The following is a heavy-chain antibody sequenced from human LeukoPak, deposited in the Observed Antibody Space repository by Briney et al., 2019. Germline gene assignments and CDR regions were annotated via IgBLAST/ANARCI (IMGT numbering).Heavy chain of an antibody. J-gene: IGHJ4*02. D-gene: IGHD3-10*01. CDR2: IYYSGST. V-gene: IGHV4-59*08. CDR1: GGSISSYY. Sequence: SETLSLTCTVSGGSISSYYWSWIWQPPGKGLEWIGYIYYSGSTNYNPSLKSRVTISVDTSKNQFSLKLSSVTAADTAVYYCARVWDGSGSYCDYWGQGTLVTVSS. CDR3: ARVWDGSGSYCDY.